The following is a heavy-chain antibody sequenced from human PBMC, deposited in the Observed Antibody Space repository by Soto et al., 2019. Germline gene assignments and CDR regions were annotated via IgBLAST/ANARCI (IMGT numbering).Heavy chain of an antibody. CDR1: GFTFSSYA. CDR2: ISYDGSNK. V-gene: IGHV3-30-3*01. Sequence: GGSLRLSCAASGFTFSSYAMHWVRQAPGKGLEWVAVISYDGSNKYYADSVKGRFTISRDNSKNTLYLQMNSLRAEDTAVYYCASDRKTLLWFGEYNYWGQGTLVTVSS. CDR3: ASDRKTLLWFGEYNY. D-gene: IGHD3-10*01. J-gene: IGHJ4*02.